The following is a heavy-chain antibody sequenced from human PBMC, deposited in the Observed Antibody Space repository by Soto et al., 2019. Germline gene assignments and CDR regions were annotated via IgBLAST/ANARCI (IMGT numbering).Heavy chain of an antibody. CDR3: AKDIVGPSD. J-gene: IGHJ4*02. Sequence: LRLSCAASGFTFDGYAMHWVRQAPGKGLEWVSGISWNSGSIGYADSVKGRFTISRDNAKNSLYLQMNSLRAEDTALYYCAKDIVGPSDWGQGTLVTVSS. CDR1: GFTFDGYA. V-gene: IGHV3-9*01. D-gene: IGHD1-26*01. CDR2: ISWNSGSI.